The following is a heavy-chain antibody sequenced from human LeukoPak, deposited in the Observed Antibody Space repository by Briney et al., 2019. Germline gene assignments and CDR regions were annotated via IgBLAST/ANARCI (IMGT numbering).Heavy chain of an antibody. J-gene: IGHJ4*02. D-gene: IGHD3-22*01. Sequence: SETLSLTCAVSGGSISSSNWWSWVRQPPGKGLEWIGEIYHSGSTNYNPSLKSRVTISVDKSKNQFSLKLSSVTAADTAVYYCARVLHSSGYLTFDYWGQGTLVTVSS. CDR2: IYHSGST. CDR1: GGSISSSNW. CDR3: ARVLHSSGYLTFDY. V-gene: IGHV4-4*02.